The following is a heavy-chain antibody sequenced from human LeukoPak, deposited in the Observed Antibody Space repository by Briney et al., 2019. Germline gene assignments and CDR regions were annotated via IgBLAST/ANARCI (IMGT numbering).Heavy chain of an antibody. J-gene: IGHJ5*02. CDR2: ISSSSSYI. Sequence: GGSLRLSCAASGFTFSSYSMNWVRQAPGKGLEWVSSISSSSSYIYYADSVKGRFTISRDNAKNSLYLQMNSMRAEDTAVYYCARERGSSSSVPWFDPWGQGTLVTVSS. CDR3: ARERGSSSSVPWFDP. D-gene: IGHD6-6*01. V-gene: IGHV3-21*01. CDR1: GFTFSSYS.